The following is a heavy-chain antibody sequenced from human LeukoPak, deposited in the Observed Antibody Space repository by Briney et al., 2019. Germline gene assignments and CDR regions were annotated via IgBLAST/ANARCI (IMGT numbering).Heavy chain of an antibody. CDR1: GFTFSGYA. CDR2: ISGGGGTT. J-gene: IGHJ5*02. V-gene: IGHV3-23*01. CDR3: AKADRAVAGRGVWFDP. D-gene: IGHD6-19*01. Sequence: PGGSLRLSCAASGFTFSGYALSWVRQAPGKGLQWVSGISGGGGTTDYADSVKGRFTISRDNSKNTLYLQMNSLRAEGTAVFYCAKADRAVAGRGVWFDPWGQGTLVTVSS.